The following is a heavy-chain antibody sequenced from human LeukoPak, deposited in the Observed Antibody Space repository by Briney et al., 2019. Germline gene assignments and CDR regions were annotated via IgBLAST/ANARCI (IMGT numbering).Heavy chain of an antibody. V-gene: IGHV3-30*18. J-gene: IGHJ5*02. Sequence: GGSLRLSCAASGFTFSDYGMNWVRQAPGKGLEWVAITSYDESEKYYADSVKGRFTISRDNSKNTLYLQMNSLRAEDTAVYYCAKLCDSSTCGWFDPWGQGTLVTVSS. CDR1: GFTFSDYG. CDR3: AKLCDSSTCGWFDP. CDR2: TSYDESEK. D-gene: IGHD6-13*01.